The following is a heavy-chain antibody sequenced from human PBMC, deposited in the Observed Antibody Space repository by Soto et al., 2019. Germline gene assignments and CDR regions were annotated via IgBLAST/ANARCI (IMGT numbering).Heavy chain of an antibody. CDR1: GFTFGDYA. CDR3: TRGLKRGSGSYYNYYYYGMDV. Sequence: GGSLRLSCTASGFTFGDYAMSWFRQAPGKGLEWVGFIRSKAYGGTTEYAASVKGRFTISRDDSKSIAYLQMNSLKTEDTAVYYCTRGLKRGSGSYYNYYYYGMDVWGQGTTVTVSS. D-gene: IGHD3-10*01. J-gene: IGHJ6*02. V-gene: IGHV3-49*03. CDR2: IRSKAYGGTT.